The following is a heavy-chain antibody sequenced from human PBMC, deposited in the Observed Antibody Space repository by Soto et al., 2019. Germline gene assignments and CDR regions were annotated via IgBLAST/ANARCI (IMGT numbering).Heavy chain of an antibody. Sequence: PSETLSLTCAVYGGSFSGYYWSWIRQPPGKGLEWIGEINHSGSTNYNPSLKSRVTISVDTSKNQFSLKLSSVTAADTAVYYCARATTVTPIDPNWFDPWGQGTLVTVSS. CDR2: INHSGST. V-gene: IGHV4-34*01. J-gene: IGHJ5*02. CDR1: GGSFSGYY. CDR3: ARATTVTPIDPNWFDP. D-gene: IGHD4-17*01.